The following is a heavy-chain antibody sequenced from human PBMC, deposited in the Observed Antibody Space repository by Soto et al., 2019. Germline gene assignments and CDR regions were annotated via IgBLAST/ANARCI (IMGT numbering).Heavy chain of an antibody. D-gene: IGHD3-3*01. CDR2: IYWDDDK. CDR1: GFSLTTSGVG. CDR3: AHRVLRTVFGLVTPTAIYFDF. Sequence: QITLNESGPTQVKPRQTLTLTCTFSGFSLTTSGVGVGWIRQSPGKAPEWLALIYWDDDKRYSPSLKSRLTITKDTSKSQVVLIMADLDPADTATYYCAHRVLRTVFGLVTPTAIYFDFWGQGTPVAVSS. V-gene: IGHV2-5*02. J-gene: IGHJ4*02.